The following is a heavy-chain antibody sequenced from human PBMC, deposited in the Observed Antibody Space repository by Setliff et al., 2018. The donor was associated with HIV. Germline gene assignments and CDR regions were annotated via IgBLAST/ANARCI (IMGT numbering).Heavy chain of an antibody. Sequence: PGGSLRLSCAASGFTFSNSWMHWVRQAPGKGLVWVSRINGAKHYADSMEGRFTISRDDAKNSLYLQMDSLRAEDTAVYYCVRDRDWAFDYWGQGILVTVSS. CDR1: GFTFSNSW. CDR2: INGAK. CDR3: VRDRDWAFDY. V-gene: IGHV3-74*01. D-gene: IGHD3-9*01. J-gene: IGHJ4*02.